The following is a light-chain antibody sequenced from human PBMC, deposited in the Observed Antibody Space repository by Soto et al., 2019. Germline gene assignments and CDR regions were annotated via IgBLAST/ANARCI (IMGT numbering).Light chain of an antibody. CDR3: QQYDKWPTWT. CDR1: QSVSRD. CDR2: GAS. Sequence: EIVLTQSPATLSVSPGERATLSCRASQSVSRDLAWYQQKPGQAPRLLICGASTRAPSIPARFSGSGSGTDFTLTISSLQSEDFAVYYCQQYDKWPTWTFGQGTKVDIK. J-gene: IGKJ1*01. V-gene: IGKV3-15*01.